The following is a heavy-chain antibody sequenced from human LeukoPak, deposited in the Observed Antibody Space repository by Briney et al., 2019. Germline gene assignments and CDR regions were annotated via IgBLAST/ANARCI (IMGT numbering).Heavy chain of an antibody. D-gene: IGHD2-2*01. V-gene: IGHV1-3*01. CDR1: GYTFTSYG. J-gene: IGHJ6*02. CDR3: ARWDCSSTSCPHYGMDV. Sequence: ASVKVSCEASGYTFTSYGISWVRQAPGQRLEWMGWINAGNGDTKYSQKFQGRVTITRDTSASTAYMELSSLRSEDTAVYYCARWDCSSTSCPHYGMDVWGQGTTVTVSS. CDR2: INAGNGDT.